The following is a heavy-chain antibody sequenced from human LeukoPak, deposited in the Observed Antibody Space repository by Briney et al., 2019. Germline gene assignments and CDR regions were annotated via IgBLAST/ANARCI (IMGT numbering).Heavy chain of an antibody. Sequence: SETLSLTCTVSGGFISSGDYIWSWIRQPPGKGLEWIGYIYYSGSGSTFYNPSLKSRITISVDTSKNQFSLKLSSVTAADTAVYYCARAVYYDFWSGYYYPYYCYGMDVWGQGTTVTVSS. CDR1: GGFISSGDYI. V-gene: IGHV4-30-4*01. D-gene: IGHD3-3*01. CDR3: ARAVYYDFWSGYYYPYYCYGMDV. J-gene: IGHJ6*02. CDR2: IYYSGSGST.